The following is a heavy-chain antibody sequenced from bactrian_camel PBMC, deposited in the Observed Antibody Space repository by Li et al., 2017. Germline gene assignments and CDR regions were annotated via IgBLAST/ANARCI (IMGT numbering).Heavy chain of an antibody. D-gene: IGHD1*01. V-gene: IGHV3S57*01. CDR2: IGTFDRI. CDR1: GFTSKRCG. CDR3: EVLQVSFSIDGCQDY. J-gene: IGHJ4*01. Sequence: QVQLVESGGGSVQAGGSLRLSCSAPGFTSKRCGIYWYRQAAGKEREWVSSIGTFDRIDYADSVKGRFTISVDKAKDTVYLQMNSLKPEDTAMYSCEVLQVSFSIDGCQDYWGQGTQVTVS.